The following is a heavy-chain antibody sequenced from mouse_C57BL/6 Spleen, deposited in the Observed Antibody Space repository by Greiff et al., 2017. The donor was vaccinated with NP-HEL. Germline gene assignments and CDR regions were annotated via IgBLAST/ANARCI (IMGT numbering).Heavy chain of an antibody. D-gene: IGHD2-4*01. V-gene: IGHV2-5*01. CDR1: GFSLTSYG. CDR2: IWRGGST. CDR3: AKAYDYLSYWYFDV. J-gene: IGHJ1*03. Sequence: QVQLQQSGPGLVQPSQSLSITCTVSGFSLTSYGVHWVRQSPGKGLEWLGVIWRGGSTDYNAAFMSRLSITKDNSKSQVFFKMNSLQADDTAIYYCAKAYDYLSYWYFDVWGTGTTVTVSS.